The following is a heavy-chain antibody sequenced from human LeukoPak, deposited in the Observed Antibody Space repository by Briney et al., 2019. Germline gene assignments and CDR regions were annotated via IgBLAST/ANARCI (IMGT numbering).Heavy chain of an antibody. CDR1: GGSFSGYY. Sequence: SEALSLTCAVYGGSFSGYYWSWIRQPPGKGLEWIGEINHSGSTNYNPSLKSRVTISVDTSKNQFSLKLSSVTAADTAVYYCARVAPYIVVVVAATQVGAFDIWGQGTMVTVSS. D-gene: IGHD2-15*01. V-gene: IGHV4-34*01. CDR2: INHSGST. CDR3: ARVAPYIVVVVAATQVGAFDI. J-gene: IGHJ3*02.